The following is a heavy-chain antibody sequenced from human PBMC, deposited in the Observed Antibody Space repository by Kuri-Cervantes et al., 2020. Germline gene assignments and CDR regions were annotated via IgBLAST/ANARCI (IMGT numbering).Heavy chain of an antibody. CDR3: ARTEYNWFDP. CDR2: IYTSGST. D-gene: IGHD3-10*01. J-gene: IGHJ5*02. V-gene: IGHV4-61*02. Sequence: SETLSLTCTVSGGSISSGSYYWSWIRQPAGKGLEWIGRIYTSGSTNYNPSLKSRVTISVDTSKCQFSLRLTSVTAADTAVYYCARTEYNWFDPWGQGTLVTVSS. CDR1: GGSISSGSYY.